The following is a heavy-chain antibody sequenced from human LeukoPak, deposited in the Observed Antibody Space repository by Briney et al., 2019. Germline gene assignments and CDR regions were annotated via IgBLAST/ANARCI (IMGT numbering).Heavy chain of an antibody. J-gene: IGHJ5*02. Sequence: KSGGSLRLSCAASGFTFSDYYMSWIRQAPGKGLEWVSYISSSDSTIYYADSVKGRFTISRDNAKNSLYLQMNSLRAEDTAVYYCAREGRAYRYSSSWYPTPSWFDPWGQGTLVTVSS. V-gene: IGHV3-11*04. D-gene: IGHD6-13*01. CDR2: ISSSDSTI. CDR1: GFTFSDYY. CDR3: AREGRAYRYSSSWYPTPSWFDP.